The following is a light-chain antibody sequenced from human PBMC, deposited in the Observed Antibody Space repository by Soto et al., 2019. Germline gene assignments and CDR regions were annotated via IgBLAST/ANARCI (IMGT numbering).Light chain of an antibody. Sequence: QSVLTRPPSVSGAPGQRVTISCTGSSSNIGAGYDVHWYQQLPGTAPKLLIYGNSNRPSGVPDRFSGSKSGTSASLAITGCEAEDEADYYCHSYDSSLSGYVFGPGTKVTVL. CDR2: GNS. CDR3: HSYDSSLSGYV. CDR1: SSNIGAGYD. J-gene: IGLJ1*01. V-gene: IGLV1-40*01.